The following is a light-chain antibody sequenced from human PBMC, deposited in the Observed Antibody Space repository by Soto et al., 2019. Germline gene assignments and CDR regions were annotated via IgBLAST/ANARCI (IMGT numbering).Light chain of an antibody. J-gene: IGLJ1*01. CDR2: NNN. CDR3: AAWDGSLSGYV. V-gene: IGLV1-47*02. Sequence: QSALTQPPSASGTPGQRVTISCSGSSSNIGSNYVYWYQQLPGTAPKPLIYNNNQRPSGVPDRFSGSKSGTSASLAISGLRSEDEADYYCAAWDGSLSGYVFGTGTKLTVL. CDR1: SSNIGSNY.